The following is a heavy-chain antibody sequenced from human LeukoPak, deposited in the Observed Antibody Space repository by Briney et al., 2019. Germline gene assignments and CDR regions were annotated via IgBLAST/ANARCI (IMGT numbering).Heavy chain of an antibody. J-gene: IGHJ5*02. V-gene: IGHV1-2*02. CDR3: ARERMRARYGDVRYNWFDP. CDR1: GYTFTGYY. CDR2: INPNSGGT. Sequence: GASVKVSCKASGYTFTGYYMHWVRQAPGQGLEWMGWINPNSGGTNYAQKFQGRVTMTRDTSISTAYMELSRLRSDDTAVYYCARERMRARYGDVRYNWFDPWGQGTLVTVSS. D-gene: IGHD4-17*01.